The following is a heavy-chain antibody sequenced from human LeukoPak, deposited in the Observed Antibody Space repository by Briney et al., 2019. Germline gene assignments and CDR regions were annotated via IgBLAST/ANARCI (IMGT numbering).Heavy chain of an antibody. CDR1: GFTFSSYA. CDR2: IKGDGSEK. J-gene: IGHJ4*02. Sequence: GGSLRLSCAASGFTFSSYAMHWVRQAPGKGLEWVGNIKGDGSEKYYVDSVKGRFTISRDNAKNSLYLQVNSLRAEDTAVYYCARGGVSSRNDYWGQGTLVTVSS. CDR3: ARGGVSSRNDY. V-gene: IGHV3-7*01. D-gene: IGHD3-10*01.